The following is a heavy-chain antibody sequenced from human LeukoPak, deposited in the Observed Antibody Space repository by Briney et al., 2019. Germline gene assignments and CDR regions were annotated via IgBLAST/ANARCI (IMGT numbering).Heavy chain of an antibody. CDR1: GGSISSGSYY. D-gene: IGHD6-13*01. CDR2: IYTSGST. V-gene: IGHV4-61*02. Sequence: SQTLSLTCTVSGGSISSGSYYWSWIRQPAGKGLEWIGRIYTSGSTNYNPSLKSRVTISVDTSKNQFSLNLNSVTAADAAVYFCARQGYVLNGGAFDFWGHGTMVTVSS. CDR3: ARQGYVLNGGAFDF. J-gene: IGHJ3*01.